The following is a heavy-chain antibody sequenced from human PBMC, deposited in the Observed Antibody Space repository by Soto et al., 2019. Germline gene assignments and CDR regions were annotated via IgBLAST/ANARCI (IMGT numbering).Heavy chain of an antibody. Sequence: GGSLRLSCAASGFTFSSYSMNWVRQAPGKGLEWVSSISSSSSYIYYADSVKGRFTISRDNAKNSLYLQMNSLRAEDTAVYYCAREGAAAGHDAFDIWGQGTMVTVSS. V-gene: IGHV3-21*01. D-gene: IGHD6-13*01. CDR3: AREGAAAGHDAFDI. J-gene: IGHJ3*02. CDR2: ISSSSSYI. CDR1: GFTFSSYS.